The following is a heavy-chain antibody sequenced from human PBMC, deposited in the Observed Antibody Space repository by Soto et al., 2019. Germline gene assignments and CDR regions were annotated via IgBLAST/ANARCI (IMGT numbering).Heavy chain of an antibody. D-gene: IGHD3-16*02. CDR2: IIPIFGTA. J-gene: IGHJ3*02. CDR3: AIGPYYDYVWGSYRWGAFDI. V-gene: IGHV1-69*06. CDR1: GGTFSSYA. Sequence: QVQLVQSGAEVKKPGSSVKVSCKASGGTFSSYAISWVRQAPGQGLEWMGGIIPIFGTANYAQKFQGRVTITADKSTSKAYMELSSLRSEDTAVYYCAIGPYYDYVWGSYRWGAFDIWGQGTMVTVSS.